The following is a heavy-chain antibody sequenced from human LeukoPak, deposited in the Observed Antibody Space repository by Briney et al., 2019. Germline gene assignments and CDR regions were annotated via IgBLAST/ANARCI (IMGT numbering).Heavy chain of an antibody. CDR1: GFTFSTYA. Sequence: GGSLRLSCAASGFTFSTYAMSWVRQAPGKGLEWVSGISDSGGTTYYADSVKGRFTISRDNSKNTLYLQMNSLRAEDTAVYYCAKDLGRYQNNYFDYWGQGTLVTVSS. CDR3: AKDLGRYQNNYFDY. D-gene: IGHD1-26*01. V-gene: IGHV3-23*01. J-gene: IGHJ4*02. CDR2: ISDSGGTT.